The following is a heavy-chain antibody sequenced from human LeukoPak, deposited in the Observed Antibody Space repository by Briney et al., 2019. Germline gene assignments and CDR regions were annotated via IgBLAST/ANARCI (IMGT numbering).Heavy chain of an antibody. CDR1: GGSLSFYY. V-gene: IGHV4-34*01. Sequence: SETLSLTCGVSGGSLSFYYWRWIRQPPGEGLEWIGEISQSGSTNYNPSLKSRVNISLDTSENQFSLKLSSVTAADTAVYYCARALGAFDIWGQGTMVTVSS. CDR2: ISQSGST. J-gene: IGHJ3*02. CDR3: ARALGAFDI.